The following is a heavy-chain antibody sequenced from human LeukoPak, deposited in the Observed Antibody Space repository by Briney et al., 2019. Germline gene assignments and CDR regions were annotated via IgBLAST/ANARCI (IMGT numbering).Heavy chain of an antibody. CDR2: ISSSGSIL. CDR1: GFTFSMYW. V-gene: IGHV3-11*01. J-gene: IGHJ6*03. CDR3: ARPDYGDANFYYMGV. Sequence: GGSLRLSCAASGFTFSMYWMSWIRQAPGKGLEWVSCISSSGSILYHSDSVKGRFTISRDNAKSTLYLQMNSLRVEDTAIYYCARPDYGDANFYYMGVWGKGTTVTISS. D-gene: IGHD4-17*01.